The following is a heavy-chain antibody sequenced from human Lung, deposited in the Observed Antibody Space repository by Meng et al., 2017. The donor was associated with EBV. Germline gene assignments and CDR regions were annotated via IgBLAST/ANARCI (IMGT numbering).Heavy chain of an antibody. J-gene: IGHJ4*02. CDR1: GGSISSYY. Sequence: QVQRAEPGPGLVKPSETLSLTCTVSGGSISSYYWSWIRQPPGKGLEWIGYIYYSGSTNYNPSLKSRVTISVDTSKNQFSLKLSSVTAADTAVYYCASSSGWYDEYYFDYWGQGTLVTVSS. D-gene: IGHD6-19*01. V-gene: IGHV4-59*01. CDR2: IYYSGST. CDR3: ASSSGWYDEYYFDY.